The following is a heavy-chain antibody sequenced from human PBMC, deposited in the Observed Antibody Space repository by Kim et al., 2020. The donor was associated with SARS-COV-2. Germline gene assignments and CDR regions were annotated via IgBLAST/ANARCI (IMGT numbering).Heavy chain of an antibody. D-gene: IGHD3-22*01. J-gene: IGHJ5*02. CDR2: FDPEDGET. Sequence: ASVKVSCKVSGYTLTELSMHWVRQAPGKGLEWMGGFDPEDGETIYAQKFQGRVTMTEDTSTDTAYMELSSLRSEDTAVYYCATASPGGYYYDSSGPNPNWFDPWGQGTLAT. CDR3: ATASPGGYYYDSSGPNPNWFDP. CDR1: GYTLTELS. V-gene: IGHV1-24*01.